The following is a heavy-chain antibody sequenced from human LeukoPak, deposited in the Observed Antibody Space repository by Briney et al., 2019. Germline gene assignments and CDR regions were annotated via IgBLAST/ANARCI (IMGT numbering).Heavy chain of an antibody. D-gene: IGHD3-9*01. V-gene: IGHV4-59*08. Sequence: SETLSLTCTVSGGSISSYYWSWIRQPPGKGLEWIGYIYYSGSTNYNPSLKSRVTISVDTSKNQFFLKLSSVTAADTAVYYCARLNHYDILTGYYSNWFDPWGQGTLVTVSS. CDR3: ARLNHYDILTGYYSNWFDP. CDR2: IYYSGST. J-gene: IGHJ5*02. CDR1: GGSISSYY.